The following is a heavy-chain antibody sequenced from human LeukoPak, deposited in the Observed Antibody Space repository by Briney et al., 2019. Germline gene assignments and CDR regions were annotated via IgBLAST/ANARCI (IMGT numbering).Heavy chain of an antibody. D-gene: IGHD1/OR15-1a*01. Sequence: PSETLSLTCTVSAGSISSSSFYWGWIRQPPGQGLEWIGSIYYSGSTYYNPSLKSRVTISVDTSNNQFSLKLRSVTAADTAVYYCARHTWNNTPRPWFDPWGQGTLVTVSS. CDR3: ARHTWNNTPRPWFDP. J-gene: IGHJ5*02. CDR2: IYYSGST. V-gene: IGHV4-39*01. CDR1: AGSISSSSFY.